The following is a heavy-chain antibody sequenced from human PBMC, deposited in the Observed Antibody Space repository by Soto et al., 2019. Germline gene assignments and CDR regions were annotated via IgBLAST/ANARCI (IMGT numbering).Heavy chain of an antibody. D-gene: IGHD2-21*01. CDR2: IHYSGSA. CDR3: ARAQRREVIDSVDFDY. J-gene: IGHJ4*02. Sequence: PSLTCTVSGASITSGDYYWSWIWQHPGKGLEWIGCIHYSGSANYNPSLKSRVSISIDRSKNQFFLHLTSVTAADTAVYYCARAQRREVIDSVDFDYWGQGTVVTVSS. CDR1: GASITSGDYY. V-gene: IGHV4-31*03.